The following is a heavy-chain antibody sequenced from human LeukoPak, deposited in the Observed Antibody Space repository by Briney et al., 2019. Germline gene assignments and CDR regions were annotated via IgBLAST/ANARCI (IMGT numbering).Heavy chain of an antibody. CDR3: AKTKDKVAGTPYYYYYYMDV. CDR2: ISSSGSTI. D-gene: IGHD6-19*01. J-gene: IGHJ6*03. Sequence: GGSLRLSCAASGFTFSSYEMNWVRQAPGKGLEWVSYISSSGSTIYYADSVKGRFTISRDNAKNSLYLQMNSLRAEDTAVYYCAKTKDKVAGTPYYYYYYMDVWGKGTTVTVSS. CDR1: GFTFSSYE. V-gene: IGHV3-48*03.